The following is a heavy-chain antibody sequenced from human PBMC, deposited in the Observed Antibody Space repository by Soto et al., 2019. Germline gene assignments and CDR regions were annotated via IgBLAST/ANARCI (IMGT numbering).Heavy chain of an antibody. CDR3: ATEPYYYDRSGYDT. V-gene: IGHV3-15*07. CDR2: IKSNIDGGTT. J-gene: IGHJ4*02. CDR1: GFSFSDDH. Sequence: EVQLVESGGDLVKPGGSLRLSCAASGFSFSDDHMNWVRQAPGKGLEWVGRIKSNIDGGTTDYAAPVKGRFTISRDDSKNTLYLQMNSLKTEDTGIYYCATEPYYYDRSGYDTWGQGTLVTVSS. D-gene: IGHD3-22*01.